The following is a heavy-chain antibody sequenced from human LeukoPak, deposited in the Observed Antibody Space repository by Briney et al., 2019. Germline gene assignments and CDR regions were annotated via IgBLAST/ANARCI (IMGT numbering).Heavy chain of an antibody. CDR2: INTNTGNP. D-gene: IGHD4-23*01. J-gene: IGHJ3*02. V-gene: IGHV7-4-1*02. CDR3: ARRTNYGGNSLIAFDI. CDR1: GYTFLSFA. Sequence: ASVKVSCKASGYTFLSFAMSWVRQAPGQGLEWMGWINTNTGNPTYAQGFTGRFVFSLDTSVSTAYLQISSLKAEDTAVYYCARRTNYGGNSLIAFDIWGQGTMVTVSS.